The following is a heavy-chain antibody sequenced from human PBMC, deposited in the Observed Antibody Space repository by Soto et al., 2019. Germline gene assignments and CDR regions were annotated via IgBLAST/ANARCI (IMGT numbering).Heavy chain of an antibody. V-gene: IGHV3-30*18. CDR1: GFTFSSYG. CDR2: MSWDGSDE. Sequence: QVHLVESGGGVVQPGRSLRLSCAASGFTFSSYGMHWVRQAPGKGLEWVAVMSWDGSDEFYEETVKGRFTVSRDNSRNTLYLQMNSLRPEDTAVYYCAKEGCSGGICYGFDYWGQGTLVTVSS. J-gene: IGHJ4*02. D-gene: IGHD2-15*01. CDR3: AKEGCSGGICYGFDY.